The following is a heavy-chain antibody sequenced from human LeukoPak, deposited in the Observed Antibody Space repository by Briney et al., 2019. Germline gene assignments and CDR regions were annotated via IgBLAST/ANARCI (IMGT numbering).Heavy chain of an antibody. CDR3: ARVVITLGGIIGYYDF. CDR2: ISAYNGNP. CDR1: EYRVPSYG. V-gene: IGHV1-18*01. Sequence: ASVSVSDTPSEYRVPSYGITWVRQAPGQGLEGMGWISAYNGNPKYAQKLQGRSTMTTDTSTTTAYMELRSLRSDDTAVYYCARVVITLGGIIGYYDFWGQGTLVTVST. D-gene: IGHD3-16*02. J-gene: IGHJ4*02.